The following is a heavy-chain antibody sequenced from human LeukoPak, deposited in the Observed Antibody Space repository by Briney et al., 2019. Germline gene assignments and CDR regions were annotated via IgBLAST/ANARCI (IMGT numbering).Heavy chain of an antibody. D-gene: IGHD3-3*01. Sequence: GGSLRLSCAASGFTFTSYAMSWVRQAPGKGLEWVSAISGSGRSTYYADSVKGRFTISRDNSKNTLYLQMKSLRAEDTAVYYCAKGGSGYYGDYWGQGTLVTVSS. CDR2: ISGSGRST. CDR3: AKGGSGYYGDY. J-gene: IGHJ4*02. CDR1: GFTFTSYA. V-gene: IGHV3-23*01.